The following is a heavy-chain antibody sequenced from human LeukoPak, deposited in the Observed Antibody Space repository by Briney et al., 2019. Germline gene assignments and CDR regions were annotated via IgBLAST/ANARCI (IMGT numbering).Heavy chain of an antibody. D-gene: IGHD3-22*01. CDR2: IYSGGST. V-gene: IGHV3-53*01. CDR1: GFTVSSNY. J-gene: IGHJ4*02. Sequence: TGGSLRLSCAASGFTVSSNYMSWVRQAPGKGLEWVSVIYSGGSTYYADSVKGRFTISRDNSKNTLYLQMNSLRAEDTAVYYCARGLYYYDSSGYLYFWGQGTLVTASS. CDR3: ARGLYYYDSSGYLYF.